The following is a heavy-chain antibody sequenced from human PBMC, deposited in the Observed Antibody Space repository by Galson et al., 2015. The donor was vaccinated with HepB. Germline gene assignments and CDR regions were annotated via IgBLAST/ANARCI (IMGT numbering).Heavy chain of an antibody. Sequence: SLRLSCAASGFAFATYAMSWVRPAPGKGLEWVSGISGSDGSTYYADSVKGRSTISRDNSKNTLYLQMNSLRAEDTAVYYCAKAGGGARLSNSFDSWGEGTPVTVDS. CDR1: GFAFATYA. CDR2: ISGSDGST. V-gene: IGHV3-23*01. D-gene: IGHD3-16*01. CDR3: AKAGGGARLSNSFDS. J-gene: IGHJ4*02.